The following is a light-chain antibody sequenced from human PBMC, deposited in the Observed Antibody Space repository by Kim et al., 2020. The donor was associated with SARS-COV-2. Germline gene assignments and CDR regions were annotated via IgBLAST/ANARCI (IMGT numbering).Light chain of an antibody. CDR3: YDRDNRGEDVV. Sequence: SSELTQDPAVSVALGQTVRLTCQGDSLRNYYATWYQQRPGQAPVLVLFGKYNRPSGIPDRFSGSGSGNTGSLTITGAQAEGEADYYCYDRDNRGEDVVFG. J-gene: IGLJ2*01. CDR1: SLRNYY. CDR2: GKY. V-gene: IGLV3-19*01.